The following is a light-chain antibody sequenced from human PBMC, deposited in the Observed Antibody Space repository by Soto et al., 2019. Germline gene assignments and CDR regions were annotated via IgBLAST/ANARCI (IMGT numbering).Light chain of an antibody. CDR2: AAS. V-gene: IGKV1-39*01. CDR3: EQSYATPYT. J-gene: IGKJ2*01. Sequence: DIQMTQSPSSQSAVVGDRVTITCRASQNIGKYLNWYQQKPGKAPNLLIYAASSLQSGVPPRFSGSGSGTDFTLTIGSLQPEDFATYYCEQSYATPYTFGQGTKLEIK. CDR1: QNIGKY.